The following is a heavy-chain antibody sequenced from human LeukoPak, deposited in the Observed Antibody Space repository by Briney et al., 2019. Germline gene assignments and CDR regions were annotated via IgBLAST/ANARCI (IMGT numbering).Heavy chain of an antibody. CDR3: ARLSYDYIWGSYRYTGFDY. D-gene: IGHD3-16*02. J-gene: IGHJ4*02. CDR2: INHSGST. V-gene: IGHV4-34*01. Sequence: SETLSLTCAVYGGSFSGYYWSWIRQPPGKGLEWIGEINHSGSTNYNPSLKSRVTISVDTSKNQFSLKLSSVTAADTAVYYCARLSYDYIWGSYRYTGFDYWGRGTLVTVSS. CDR1: GGSFSGYY.